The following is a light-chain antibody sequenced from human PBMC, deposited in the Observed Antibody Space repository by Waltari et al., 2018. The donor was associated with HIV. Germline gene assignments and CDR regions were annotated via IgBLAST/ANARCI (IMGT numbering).Light chain of an antibody. V-gene: IGKV3-20*01. CDR2: GAS. CDR3: QQYGSAPLT. CDR1: QSVSSSY. J-gene: IGKJ1*01. Sequence: DIVLTQSPGTLSLSLGDRATLSCRASQSVSSSYLAWYQQKPGQAPRLLIYGASSRATGIPDRFSGSGSGTDFTLTISRLEPEDFAVYYCQQYGSAPLTFGQGTKVEIK.